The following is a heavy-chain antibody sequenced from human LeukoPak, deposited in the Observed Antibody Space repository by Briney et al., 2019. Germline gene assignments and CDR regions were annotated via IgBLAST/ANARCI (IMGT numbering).Heavy chain of an antibody. V-gene: IGHV4-38-2*02. Sequence: SETLSLTCTVSGYSISSGYYWGWIRQPPGKGLEWIGSIYHSGSTYYNPSLKSRVTISVDTSKNQFSLKLSSVTAADTAVYYCARVGGDYNYYYYMDVWGKGTTVTVSS. CDR3: ARVGGDYNYYYYMDV. D-gene: IGHD4-17*01. J-gene: IGHJ6*03. CDR1: GYSISSGYY. CDR2: IYHSGST.